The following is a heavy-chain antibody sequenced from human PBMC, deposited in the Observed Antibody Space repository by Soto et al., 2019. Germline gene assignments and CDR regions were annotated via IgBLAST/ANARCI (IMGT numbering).Heavy chain of an antibody. Sequence: EVQLVESGGGLVQPGGSLRLSCAASGFTFSSYEMNWVRQAPGQGLEWVSYISSSGSTIYYADSVKGRFTISRDNAKNSLYLQMNSLRAEDTAVYYCARDRHTFYSGYDRGFDPWGQGTLVTVSS. CDR1: GFTFSSYE. J-gene: IGHJ5*02. D-gene: IGHD5-12*01. CDR2: ISSSGSTI. CDR3: ARDRHTFYSGYDRGFDP. V-gene: IGHV3-48*03.